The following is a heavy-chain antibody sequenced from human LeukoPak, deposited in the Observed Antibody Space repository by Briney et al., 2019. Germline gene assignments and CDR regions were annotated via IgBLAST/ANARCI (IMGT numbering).Heavy chain of an antibody. J-gene: IGHJ4*02. CDR2: IWYDGSNK. CDR1: GFTFSSYA. V-gene: IGHV3-33*06. D-gene: IGHD2-15*01. Sequence: PGGSLRLSCAASGFTFSSYAMHWVRQAPGKGLEWVAVIWYDGSNKYYADSVKGRFTISRDNSNNTLYLQMNSLRAEDTAVYYCAKLRAAPAYFDYWGQGTLVTVSS. CDR3: AKLRAAPAYFDY.